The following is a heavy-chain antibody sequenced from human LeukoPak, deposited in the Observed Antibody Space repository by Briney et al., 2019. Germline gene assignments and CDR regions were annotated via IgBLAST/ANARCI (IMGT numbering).Heavy chain of an antibody. CDR3: AREGRPTYDFWSGYSHYYYYYMDV. D-gene: IGHD3-3*01. Sequence: PGGSLRLSCAASGFTVSSNYMSWVRQAPGKGLEWVSVIYSGGNTYYADSVKGRFTISRDNSKNTLYLQMNSLRAEDTAVYYCAREGRPTYDFWSGYSHYYYYYMDVWGKGTTVTVSS. V-gene: IGHV3-53*01. J-gene: IGHJ6*03. CDR1: GFTVSSNY. CDR2: IYSGGNT.